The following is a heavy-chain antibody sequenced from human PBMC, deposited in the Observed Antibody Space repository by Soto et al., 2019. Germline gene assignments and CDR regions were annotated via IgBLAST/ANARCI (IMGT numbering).Heavy chain of an antibody. V-gene: IGHV3-23*01. Sequence: GGSLRLSCAASGFSFSTYPMTWVRQAPGKRLEGVSPISGSGGDTYYIDSVKGRFTISRDNSKNTVYLQMNSLRAEDTAVYYCAKILSTVTTYYYGLDVWGQGTRVTVSS. CDR2: ISGSGGDT. J-gene: IGHJ6*02. D-gene: IGHD4-17*01. CDR3: AKILSTVTTYYYGLDV. CDR1: GFSFSTYP.